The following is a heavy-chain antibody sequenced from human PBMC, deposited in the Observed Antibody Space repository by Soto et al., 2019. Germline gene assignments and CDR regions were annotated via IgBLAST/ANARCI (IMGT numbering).Heavy chain of an antibody. Sequence: SETLSLTCTVSGGSISSYYWSWIRQPPGKGLEWIGYIYYSGSTNYNPSLKSRVTISVDTSKNQFSLKLSSVTAADTAVYYCARGDPAGIVGDDGWFDPWGQGTLVTVSS. CDR1: GGSISSYY. CDR3: ARGDPAGIVGDDGWFDP. CDR2: IYYSGST. D-gene: IGHD1-26*01. J-gene: IGHJ5*02. V-gene: IGHV4-59*01.